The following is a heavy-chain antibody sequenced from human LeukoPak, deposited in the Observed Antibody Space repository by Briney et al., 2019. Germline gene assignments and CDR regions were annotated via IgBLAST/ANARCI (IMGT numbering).Heavy chain of an antibody. CDR2: ISGSGGST. CDR3: AKVHRVQHKLRPPSGYYFDY. V-gene: IGHV3-23*01. D-gene: IGHD1-7*01. Sequence: GGSLRLSCAASGFTFSSYAMSWVRQAPGKGLEWVSAISGSGGSTYYADSVKGRFTISRDNSKNTLYLQMNSLRAEDTAVYYCAKVHRVQHKLRPPSGYYFDYWGQGTLVTVSS. J-gene: IGHJ4*02. CDR1: GFTFSSYA.